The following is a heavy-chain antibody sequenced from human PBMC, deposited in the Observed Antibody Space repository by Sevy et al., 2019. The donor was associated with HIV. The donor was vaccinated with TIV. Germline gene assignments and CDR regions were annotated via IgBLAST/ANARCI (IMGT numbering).Heavy chain of an antibody. Sequence: SETLSLTCSVSGGSISKIGNYWGWVRQPPGERLEWIGDIFHTGKTNYNPSLKSRVTISLDTSKNQFSLKLSSVNAADTAVYYCAKIYDYWGPGALVTVSS. J-gene: IGHJ4*02. CDR2: IFHTGKT. CDR3: AKIYDY. CDR1: GGSISKIGNY. V-gene: IGHV4-39*01. D-gene: IGHD3-3*01.